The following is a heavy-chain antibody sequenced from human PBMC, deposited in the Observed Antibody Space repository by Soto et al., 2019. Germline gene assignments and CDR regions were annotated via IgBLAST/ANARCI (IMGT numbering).Heavy chain of an antibody. D-gene: IGHD6-13*01. CDR2: IRSKNDGETT. CDR3: TTGVSTAGHDGY. CDR1: GFTFNRAW. V-gene: IGHV3-15*07. J-gene: IGHJ4*02. Sequence: GGSLRLSCAASGFTFNRAWMNWVRQAPGKGLEWVGLIRSKNDGETTDYGAPVKGRFTISRDDSRNMLYLQMNALKTEDTAVYYCTTGVSTAGHDGYWGQGSLVTVSS.